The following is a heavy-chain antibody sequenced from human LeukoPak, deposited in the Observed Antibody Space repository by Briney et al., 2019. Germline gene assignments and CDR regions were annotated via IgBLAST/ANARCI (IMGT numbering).Heavy chain of an antibody. J-gene: IGHJ5*02. V-gene: IGHV3-30*02. Sequence: GGSLRLSCAASGFTFSSYGMHWVRQAPGKGLEWVAVIRYDGSNKYYADSVKGRFTISRDNSKNTLYLQMNSLRAEDTAVYYCAKDRTVRTRGWFDPWGQGTLVTVSS. CDR2: IRYDGSNK. CDR3: AKDRTVRTRGWFDP. CDR1: GFTFSSYG. D-gene: IGHD3-10*01.